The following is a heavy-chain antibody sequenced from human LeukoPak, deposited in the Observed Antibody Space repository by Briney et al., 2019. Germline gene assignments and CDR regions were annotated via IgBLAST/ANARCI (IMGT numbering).Heavy chain of an antibody. V-gene: IGHV3-33*01. Sequence: PGRSLRLSCAASGFTSGSSGMHWVRQAPAKGPEWVAVIWYDGSNKYYAHSVKGRFTISRDNSKNTLYLQMNSLRAEDTALYYCARDPSAGGGNYLENWGQGTLVTVSS. CDR1: GFTSGSSG. CDR2: IWYDGSNK. J-gene: IGHJ4*02. D-gene: IGHD4-23*01. CDR3: ARDPSAGGGNYLEN.